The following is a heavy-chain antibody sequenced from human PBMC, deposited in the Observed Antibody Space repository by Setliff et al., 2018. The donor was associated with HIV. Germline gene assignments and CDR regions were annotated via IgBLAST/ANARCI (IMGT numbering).Heavy chain of an antibody. CDR1: GFTFSSYA. CDR3: ASEGVASIY. D-gene: IGHD5-12*01. J-gene: IGHJ4*02. Sequence: PGGSLRLSCAASGFTFSSYAMSWVRQAPGKGLEWVSAISGSGGRYYADSVKGRFTISRDNNKNSLYLRMTSLKTEDTAFYYCASEGVASIYWGQGTLVTVPQ. CDR2: ISGSGGR. V-gene: IGHV3-23*01.